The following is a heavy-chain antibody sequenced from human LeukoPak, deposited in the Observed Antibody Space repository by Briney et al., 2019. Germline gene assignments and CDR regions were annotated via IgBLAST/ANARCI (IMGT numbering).Heavy chain of an antibody. CDR3: ARSGSSSLDY. Sequence: SETLSLTCTVSGGSISGYYWSWIRQPPGKGLEWIGYIYYTGSTNYNPSLKSRVTMSVDTSKNQFSLKLSSVTAADTAVYYCARSGSSSLDYWGQGTLVTVSS. J-gene: IGHJ4*02. CDR2: IYYTGST. D-gene: IGHD6-6*01. V-gene: IGHV4-59*12. CDR1: GGSISGYY.